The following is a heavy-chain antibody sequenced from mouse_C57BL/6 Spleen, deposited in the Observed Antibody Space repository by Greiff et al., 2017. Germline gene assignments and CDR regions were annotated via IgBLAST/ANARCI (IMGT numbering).Heavy chain of an antibody. V-gene: IGHV1-39*01. Sequence: EVKLQQSGPELVKPGASVKISCKASGYSLTDYNMNWVKQSNGKRLEWIGVINPNYGTTSYNQKFKGKATLTVDQSSSTAYMQLNILTSEDSAVYYCSSRDYYDVWFAYWGQGTLVTVSA. D-gene: IGHD2-4*01. J-gene: IGHJ3*01. CDR3: SSRDYYDVWFAY. CDR1: GYSLTDYN. CDR2: INPNYGTT.